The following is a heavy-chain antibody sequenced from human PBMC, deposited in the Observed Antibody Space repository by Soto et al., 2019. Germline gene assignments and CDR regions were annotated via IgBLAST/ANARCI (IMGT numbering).Heavy chain of an antibody. V-gene: IGHV1-3*01. CDR2: INAINGNA. Sequence: ASVKVSCKASGCTFSSYAISWVRQAPGQRLEWMGGINAINGNANYSQKFQGRVTITRDTSASTAYMELSSLRSEDTAVYYCARRVAVAGRDAFDIWGQGTMVTVSS. D-gene: IGHD6-19*01. CDR1: GCTFSSYA. CDR3: ARRVAVAGRDAFDI. J-gene: IGHJ3*02.